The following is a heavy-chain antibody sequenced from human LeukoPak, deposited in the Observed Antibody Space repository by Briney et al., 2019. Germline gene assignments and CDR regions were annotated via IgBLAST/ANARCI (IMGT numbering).Heavy chain of an antibody. CDR3: ASWGDDP. CDR1: GGSFSGYY. CDR2: IYYSGST. V-gene: IGHV4-34*01. J-gene: IGHJ5*02. D-gene: IGHD3-16*01. Sequence: SETLSLTCAVYGGSFSGYYWSWIRQPPGKGLEWIGSIYYSGSTYYNPSLKSRVTISVDTSKDQFSLKLSSVTAADTAVYYCASWGDDPWGQGTLVTVSS.